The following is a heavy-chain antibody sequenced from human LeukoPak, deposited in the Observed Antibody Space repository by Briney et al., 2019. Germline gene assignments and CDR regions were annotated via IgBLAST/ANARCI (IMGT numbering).Heavy chain of an antibody. CDR3: ARHLSNNYGIDY. CDR2: IYPGDSNT. Sequence: GQPLKISCKASGYSFTGYWIAWVRQMHGKDLEWMGIIYPGDSNTRYSPSFQGQVTISADKSISTAYLQWSSLKASDTAMYYCARHLSNNYGIDYWGQGTLVTVSS. V-gene: IGHV5-51*01. CDR1: GYSFTGYW. J-gene: IGHJ4*02. D-gene: IGHD4-11*01.